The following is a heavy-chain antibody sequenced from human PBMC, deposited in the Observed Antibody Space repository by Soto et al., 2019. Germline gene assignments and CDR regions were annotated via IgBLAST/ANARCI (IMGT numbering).Heavy chain of an antibody. J-gene: IGHJ4*02. Sequence: PSDTLSLTCTVSEGSIRGYYWSWIRQPPGKGLEWIGYFHYTGISNYNSSLKSRVTMSLDTSKNQFSLKLSSVSAADTAIYYCARGASNWQYFDYWGQGALVTVSS. CDR3: ARGASNWQYFDY. V-gene: IGHV4-59*01. D-gene: IGHD4-4*01. CDR2: FHYTGIS. CDR1: EGSIRGYY.